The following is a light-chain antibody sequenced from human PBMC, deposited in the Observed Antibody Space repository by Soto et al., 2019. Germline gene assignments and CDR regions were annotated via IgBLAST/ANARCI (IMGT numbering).Light chain of an antibody. CDR1: QSVSSSY. Sequence: EIVLTQSPGTLSLSPGERATLSCRASQSVSSSYFAWYQHKPGQAPRLLIYGASSRATGIPDSFSGSGSGTDFTLTISRLEPEDFAVYYCLQYGSSPRTFGQGTKLEIK. J-gene: IGKJ2*02. CDR2: GAS. CDR3: LQYGSSPRT. V-gene: IGKV3-20*01.